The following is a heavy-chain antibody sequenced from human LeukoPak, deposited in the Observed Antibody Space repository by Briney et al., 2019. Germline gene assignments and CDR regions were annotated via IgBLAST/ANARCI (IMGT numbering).Heavy chain of an antibody. CDR3: ARSDYDFWSIFDY. CDR1: GGSISSYY. CDR2: IYYSGST. J-gene: IGHJ4*02. Sequence: SETLSLTCTVSGGSISSYYWSWIRQPPGKGLEWIGYIYYSGSTYYNPSLKSRVTISVDTSKNQFSLKLSSVTAADTAVYYCARSDYDFWSIFDYWGQGTLVTVSS. V-gene: IGHV4-59*06. D-gene: IGHD3-3*01.